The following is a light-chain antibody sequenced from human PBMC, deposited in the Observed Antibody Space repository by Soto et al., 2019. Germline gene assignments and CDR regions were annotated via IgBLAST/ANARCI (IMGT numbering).Light chain of an antibody. V-gene: IGKV3-20*01. J-gene: IGKJ1*01. Sequence: EIVLTQSPGTLYLSPGERATLSCRASQSVSSRYLAWYQQKRGQAPRLLIYGSSSRATGIPDRFRGSGSVTDFTLTISRLDPEYFAVYYCHQYNPSPWTFGQGPVVEFK. CDR3: HQYNPSPWT. CDR2: GSS. CDR1: QSVSSRY.